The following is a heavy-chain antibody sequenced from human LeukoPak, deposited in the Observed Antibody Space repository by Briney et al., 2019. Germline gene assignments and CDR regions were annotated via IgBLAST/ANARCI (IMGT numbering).Heavy chain of an antibody. CDR1: GSGGSISNYY. J-gene: IGHJ4*02. Sequence: PSETLSLTCTVSGSGGSISNYYWSWIRQPPGKGLEWIGYIYYSGSTNHNPSLKSRVTMSVDTSKNQLSLKLSSVTAADTAVYYCARGVSYYYGSGSYRREYYFDYWGQGTLVTVSS. D-gene: IGHD3-10*01. V-gene: IGHV4-59*01. CDR2: IYYSGST. CDR3: ARGVSYYYGSGSYRREYYFDY.